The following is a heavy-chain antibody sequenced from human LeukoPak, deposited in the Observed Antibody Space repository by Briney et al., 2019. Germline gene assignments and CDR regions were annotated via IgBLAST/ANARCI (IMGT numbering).Heavy chain of an antibody. CDR1: GFTVSSNY. CDR2: IYSGGNT. V-gene: IGHV3-66*01. J-gene: IGHJ4*02. D-gene: IGHD5-12*01. Sequence: GGSLRLSCAASGFTVSSNYMNWVRQAPGKGLEWVSVIYSGGNTYYADSVKGRFTISRDNSKNTLYLQMNSLRAEDTAVYYCARDSPYSGLGNFDYWGQGTLVTVSS. CDR3: ARDSPYSGLGNFDY.